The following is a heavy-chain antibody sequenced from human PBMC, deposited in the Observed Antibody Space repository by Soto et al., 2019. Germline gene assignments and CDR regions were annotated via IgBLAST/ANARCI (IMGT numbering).Heavy chain of an antibody. CDR3: ARGGRFLGPPNWFDP. Sequence: QVQLQQWGAGLLKPSETLSLTCAVYGGSFSGYYWSWIRQPPGKGLEWIGEINHSGSTNYNPSLKSRVTISVDTSKNQFSLKLSSVTAADTAVYYCARGGRFLGPPNWFDPWGQGTLVTVSS. J-gene: IGHJ5*02. CDR2: INHSGST. D-gene: IGHD3-3*01. CDR1: GGSFSGYY. V-gene: IGHV4-34*01.